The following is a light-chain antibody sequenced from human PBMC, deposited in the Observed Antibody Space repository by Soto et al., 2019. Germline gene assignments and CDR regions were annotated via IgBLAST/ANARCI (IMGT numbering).Light chain of an antibody. V-gene: IGKV3-11*01. J-gene: IGKJ4*01. CDR2: DAS. CDR1: QSISSY. Sequence: LLTQSPATLSVSPGQRVTLSCRASQSISSYLAWYQQRPGRPSRLLIYDASNRATGIPARFSGSGSGTDFTLTISSLEPEDFALYFCQQRNNWTPTFGGGTKVE. CDR3: QQRNNWTPT.